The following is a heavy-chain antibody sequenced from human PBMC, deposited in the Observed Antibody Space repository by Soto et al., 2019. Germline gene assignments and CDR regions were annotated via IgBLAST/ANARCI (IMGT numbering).Heavy chain of an antibody. D-gene: IGHD5-12*01. CDR1: GGTFSSYA. CDR3: ATRDGYPAPFDY. CDR2: IIPIFGTA. Sequence: ASAKVSCKASGGTFSSYAISWVRQAPGQGLEWMGGIIPIFGTANYAQKFQGRVTITADESTSTAYMELSSLRSEDTAVYYCATRDGYPAPFDYWGQGTLVTVSS. J-gene: IGHJ4*02. V-gene: IGHV1-69*13.